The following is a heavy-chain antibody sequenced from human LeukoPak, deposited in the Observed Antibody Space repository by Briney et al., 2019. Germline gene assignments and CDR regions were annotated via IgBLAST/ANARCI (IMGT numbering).Heavy chain of an antibody. CDR1: GYTFTSYD. CDR3: ARGLSTVIRGVDNGHIDH. J-gene: IGHJ4*02. CDR2: MNPNSGNT. D-gene: IGHD3-10*01. V-gene: IGHV1-8*01. Sequence: ASVKVSCKTSGYTFTSYDMNWVRQATGQGLEWMGWMNPNSGNTNFAQKFQGRVTMTRNTSISTAYMELSSLRSEDTAVYYCARGLSTVIRGVDNGHIDHWGQGALVTVSS.